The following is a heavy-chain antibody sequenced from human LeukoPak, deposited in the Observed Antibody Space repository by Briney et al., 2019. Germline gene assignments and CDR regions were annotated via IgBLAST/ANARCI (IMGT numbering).Heavy chain of an antibody. CDR1: GGTHSDYP. J-gene: IGHJ5*02. CDR2: IMPIFGTA. D-gene: IGHD3-3*01. CDR3: ARGPEIEGAATTFGEYMWFRP. V-gene: IGHV1-69*01. Sequence: SLNVSCMTTGGTHSDYPISWVRQAPGQGLEWMGGIMPIFGTAHYAEKFQASVTITADESTSTVFMELRSLKSEDTAVYYCARGPEIEGAATTFGEYMWFRPWGQGTLITVSS.